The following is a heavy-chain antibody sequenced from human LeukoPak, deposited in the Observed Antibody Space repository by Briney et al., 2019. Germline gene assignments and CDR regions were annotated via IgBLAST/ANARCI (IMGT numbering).Heavy chain of an antibody. CDR1: GGSINIYY. CDR3: ARGPLTVTRGFDP. D-gene: IGHD4-17*01. Sequence: SETLSLTCTVSGGSINIYYWSWIRQPAGKGLEWIGRIYTSGSTNYNPSLKSRVTMSVDTSKNQFSLKLSSVTAADTAIYYCARGPLTVTRGFDPWGQGTLVTVSS. V-gene: IGHV4-4*07. J-gene: IGHJ5*02. CDR2: IYTSGST.